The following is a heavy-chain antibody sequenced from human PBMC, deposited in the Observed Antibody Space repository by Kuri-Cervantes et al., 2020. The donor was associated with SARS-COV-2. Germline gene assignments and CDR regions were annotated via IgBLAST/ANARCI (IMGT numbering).Heavy chain of an antibody. CDR1: GYTFTTYD. D-gene: IGHD2-2*01. CDR3: ARWNQLPQCHADY. CDR2: ISAYNANT. V-gene: IGHV1-18*01. J-gene: IGHJ4*02. Sequence: ASVKDSCKASGYTFTTYDINWVRQAAGQGLEWMGWISAYNANTDYAQKLQGRVTMTTDKSTSTAYMELKSLRSYDTAVDYCARWNQLPQCHADYWGQGTLVTVSS.